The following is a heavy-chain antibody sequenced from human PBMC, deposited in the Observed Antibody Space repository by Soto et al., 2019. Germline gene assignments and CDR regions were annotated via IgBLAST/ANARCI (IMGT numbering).Heavy chain of an antibody. J-gene: IGHJ4*02. CDR2: IYYSGST. V-gene: IGHV4-31*03. CDR3: ARITCTNGVCYEYPQYYFDY. D-gene: IGHD2-8*01. CDR1: GGSISSGGYY. Sequence: SETLSLTCTVSGGSISSGGYYWSWIRQHPGKGLEWIGYIYYSGSTYYNPSLKSRVTISVDTSKNQFSLKLSSVTAADTAVYYCARITCTNGVCYEYPQYYFDYWGQGTLVTVSS.